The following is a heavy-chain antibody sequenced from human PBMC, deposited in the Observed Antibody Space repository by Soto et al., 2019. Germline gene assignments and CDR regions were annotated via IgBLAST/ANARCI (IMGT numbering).Heavy chain of an antibody. CDR3: ARTYCSSARCYSDY. D-gene: IGHD2-2*01. Sequence: QVQLVQSGAEVKKPGASVKVSCKTSGYTFTSHGISWVRQAPGQGLEWMGWISAYNGNTNYAQKLQGRVTMTTDTPTSTAYMELRSLRSDVTAVYYCARTYCSSARCYSDYWGQGTLVTVSS. CDR2: ISAYNGNT. CDR1: GYTFTSHG. J-gene: IGHJ4*02. V-gene: IGHV1-18*04.